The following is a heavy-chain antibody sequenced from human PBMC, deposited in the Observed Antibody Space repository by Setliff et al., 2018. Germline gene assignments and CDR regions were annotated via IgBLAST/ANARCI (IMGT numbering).Heavy chain of an antibody. J-gene: IGHJ4*02. V-gene: IGHV1-18*01. Sequence: GASVEGLCKASGYAFGSSGISWVRQAPGQGLEWMGWISAYNGYIVYAQKFQGRVTMTTDTSTTTAYMEVRSLRSDDTAVYYCARDRKEIVVKPPAASLDYWGQGTQVTVSS. D-gene: IGHD2-2*01. CDR3: ARDRKEIVVKPPAASLDY. CDR2: ISAYNGYI. CDR1: GYAFGSSG.